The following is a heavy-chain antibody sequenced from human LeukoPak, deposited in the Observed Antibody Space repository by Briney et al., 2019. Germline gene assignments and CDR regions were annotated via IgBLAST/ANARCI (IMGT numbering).Heavy chain of an antibody. Sequence: QTGGSLKLSCAASGFTFSGSAMHWVRQASGKGLEWVGRIRSKANSYATAYAASVKGRFTISRDDSKNAAYLQMNSLKTEDTAVYYCLPADRLETGYYPWGQGTLVTVSS. V-gene: IGHV3-73*01. CDR2: IRSKANSYAT. J-gene: IGHJ5*02. D-gene: IGHD3-9*01. CDR1: GFTFSGSA. CDR3: LPADRLETGYYP.